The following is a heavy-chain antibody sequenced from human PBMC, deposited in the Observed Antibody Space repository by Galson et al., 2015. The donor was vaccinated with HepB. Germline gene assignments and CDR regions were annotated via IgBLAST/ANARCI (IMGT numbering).Heavy chain of an antibody. Sequence: SLRLSCAASGFTFGDYAMSWFRQAPGKGLEWVGFIRSKAYGGTTEYAASVKGRFTISRDDSKSIAYLQMNSLKTEDTAVYYCTLADRKIGQLGLSTDYYGMDVWGQGTTVTVSS. D-gene: IGHD6-6*01. V-gene: IGHV3-49*03. CDR3: TLADRKIGQLGLSTDYYGMDV. CDR1: GFTFGDYA. J-gene: IGHJ6*02. CDR2: IRSKAYGGTT.